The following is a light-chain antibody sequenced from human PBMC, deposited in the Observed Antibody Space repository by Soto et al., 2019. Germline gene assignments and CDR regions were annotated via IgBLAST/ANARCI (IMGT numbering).Light chain of an antibody. CDR2: DAY. CDR3: QQRHMWPIT. V-gene: IGKV3-11*01. Sequence: EVVLTQSPVTLSLSPGERATLSCRASQSFRGRLAWYQQKPGQAPRLLICDAYNRATGIPPRFSGSGSGTDFTLTISSLEPEDSAVYYCQQRHMWPITFGQGTRLEIK. CDR1: QSFRGR. J-gene: IGKJ5*01.